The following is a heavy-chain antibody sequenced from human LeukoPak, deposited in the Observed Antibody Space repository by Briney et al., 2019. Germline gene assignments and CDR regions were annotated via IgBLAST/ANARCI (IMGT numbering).Heavy chain of an antibody. CDR2: IYTSGHT. J-gene: IGHJ4*02. V-gene: IGHV4-59*10. Sequence: SETLSPTCAVYGGSFSGYYWSWIRQPAGKGLEWIGRIYTSGHTNYNSSLKSRVTMSVDTSKNQFSLKLSSVTAADTAVYYCARGPYSSGWYAVDYWGQGTLVTVSS. D-gene: IGHD6-19*01. CDR1: GGSFSGYY. CDR3: ARGPYSSGWYAVDY.